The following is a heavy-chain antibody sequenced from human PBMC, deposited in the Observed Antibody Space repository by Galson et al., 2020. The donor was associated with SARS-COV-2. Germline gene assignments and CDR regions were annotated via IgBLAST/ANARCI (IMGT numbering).Heavy chain of an antibody. CDR1: GGSFSDYY. V-gene: IGHV4-34*01. CDR2: INHSGST. CDR3: ARTRYHDYIWGTDRNGFDI. D-gene: IGHD3-16*02. J-gene: IGHJ3*02. Sequence: SETLSLTCAVYGGSFSDYYWTWIRQPPGKGLEWIGEINHSGSTNYNASLKSRVTISVDTSKNQFSLKLRSLTAADTAVYYCARTRYHDYIWGTDRNGFDIWGQGTMVTVSS.